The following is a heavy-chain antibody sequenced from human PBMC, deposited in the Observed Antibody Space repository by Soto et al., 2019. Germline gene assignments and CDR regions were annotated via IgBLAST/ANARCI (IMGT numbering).Heavy chain of an antibody. Sequence: ASVKVSCKASGYTFPNYGITWVRQAPGQGLEWMGWISAYKTNIKYAQKFQGRVTLTTDTSTSTAYMEPRSLRSDDTAIYYCVTDLDGSGAYYTDFWGQGTLVTVSS. J-gene: IGHJ4*02. CDR1: GYTFPNYG. V-gene: IGHV1-18*01. CDR3: VTDLDGSGAYYTDF. CDR2: ISAYKTNI. D-gene: IGHD3-10*01.